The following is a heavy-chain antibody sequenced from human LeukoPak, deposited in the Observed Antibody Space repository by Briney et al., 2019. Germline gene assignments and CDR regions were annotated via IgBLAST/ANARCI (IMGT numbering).Heavy chain of an antibody. CDR3: ARDTPKVAVITKGDY. V-gene: IGHV1-18*01. J-gene: IGHJ4*02. Sequence: ASVKVSCKASGYTFTSYGISWVRQAPGQGLEWMGWISAYNGNTNYAQKLQGRVTMTTDTSTSTAYMELRSLRSDDTAVYYCARDTPKVAVITKGDYWGQGTLVTVSS. D-gene: IGHD3-22*01. CDR2: ISAYNGNT. CDR1: GYTFTSYG.